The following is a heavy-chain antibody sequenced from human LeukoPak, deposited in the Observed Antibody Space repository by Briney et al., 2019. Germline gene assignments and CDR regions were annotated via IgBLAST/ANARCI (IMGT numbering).Heavy chain of an antibody. D-gene: IGHD5-24*01. Sequence: GGSLRLSCAASGFTFSSYGMHWVRQAPGKGLEWVAFIRYDGSNKYYADSVKGRFTISRDNSKNTLYLQMNSLRAEDTAVYYCARHREMATTFDYWGQGTLVTVSS. CDR1: GFTFSSYG. V-gene: IGHV3-30*02. CDR3: ARHREMATTFDY. CDR2: IRYDGSNK. J-gene: IGHJ4*02.